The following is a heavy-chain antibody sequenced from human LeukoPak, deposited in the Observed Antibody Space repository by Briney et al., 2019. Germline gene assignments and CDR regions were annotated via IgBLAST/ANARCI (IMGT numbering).Heavy chain of an antibody. Sequence: SETLSLTCAVYGGSFSGYYWSWIRQPPGKGLEWIGEINHSGSTNYNPSLKSRVTISVDTSKNQFSLKLSSVTAADTAVYYCARGGGRYSSGWYYFDYWGQGTLVTVSS. CDR2: INHSGST. D-gene: IGHD6-19*01. CDR3: ARGGGRYSSGWYYFDY. CDR1: GGSFSGYY. V-gene: IGHV4-34*01. J-gene: IGHJ4*02.